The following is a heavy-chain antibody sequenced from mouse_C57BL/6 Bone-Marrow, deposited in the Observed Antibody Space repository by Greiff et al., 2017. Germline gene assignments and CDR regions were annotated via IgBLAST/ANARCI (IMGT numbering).Heavy chain of an antibody. CDR1: GYTFTSYG. CDR2: IYPRSGNT. J-gene: IGHJ3*01. CDR3: ARSSYYVGPFAD. V-gene: IGHV1-81*01. Sequence: QVQLQQSGAELARPGASVKLSCKASGYTFTSYGISWVKQRTGQGLEWIGEIYPRSGNTYYNEKFKGKATLTADKSSSTAYMELRSLTSEDSAVYFWARSSYYVGPFADWGQGTLVTVSA. D-gene: IGHD1-1*01.